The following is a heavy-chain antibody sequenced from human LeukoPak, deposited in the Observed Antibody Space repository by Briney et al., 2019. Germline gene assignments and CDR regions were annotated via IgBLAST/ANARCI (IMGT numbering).Heavy chain of an antibody. J-gene: IGHJ4*02. Sequence: GGSLRLSCAASGFTFSSYGMHWVRQAPGKGLEWVAFMRYDGSNRNYADSVKGRFTISRDNSKNTLYLQMNSLRAEDTAVYYCARGDYDSSGYFGWGQGTLVTVSS. CDR2: MRYDGSNR. CDR1: GFTFSSYG. V-gene: IGHV3-30*02. D-gene: IGHD3-22*01. CDR3: ARGDYDSSGYFG.